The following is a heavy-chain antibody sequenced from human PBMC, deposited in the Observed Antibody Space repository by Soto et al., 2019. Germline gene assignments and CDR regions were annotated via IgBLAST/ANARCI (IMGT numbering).Heavy chain of an antibody. CDR2: ISAYNGNT. CDR3: AREDSAVYYYYGMDV. D-gene: IGHD1-26*01. CDR1: GYTFTSYG. V-gene: IGHV1-18*01. Sequence: QVQLVQSGAEVKKPGASVKVSCKASGYTFTSYGISWVRQAPGQGLEWMGWISAYNGNTNYAQKLQGRITLTTDTSTSTAYMELRSLRSDDTAVYYCAREDSAVYYYYGMDVWGQGTTVTVSS. J-gene: IGHJ6*02.